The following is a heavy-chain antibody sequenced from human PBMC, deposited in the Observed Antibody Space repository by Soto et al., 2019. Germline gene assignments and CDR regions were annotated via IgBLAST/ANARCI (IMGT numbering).Heavy chain of an antibody. CDR1: GGSFSGYY. CDR2: INHSGST. D-gene: IGHD3-22*01. V-gene: IGHV4-34*01. Sequence: SETLSLTCAVYGGSFSGYYWSWIRQPPGKGLEWIGEINHSGSTNYNPSLKSRVTISVDTSKNQFSLKLSSVTAADTAVYYCARGTDYYDSSGYTPYYYYGMDVWGQGTTVTVSS. CDR3: ARGTDYYDSSGYTPYYYYGMDV. J-gene: IGHJ6*02.